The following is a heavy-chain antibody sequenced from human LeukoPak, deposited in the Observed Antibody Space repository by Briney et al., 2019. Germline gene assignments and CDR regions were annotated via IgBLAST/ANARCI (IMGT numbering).Heavy chain of an antibody. J-gene: IGHJ3*01. CDR2: IYYSGST. V-gene: IGHV4-39*01. Sequence: PSETLSLTCTVSGGSISSSSYCWGWIRQPPGKGLEWIGSIYYSGSTYYNPSLKSRVTISVDSSKNQFSLKLNSVTAADTALYYCTTSQNILTAFDVWGQGTVVTVSS. CDR3: TTSQNILTAFDV. CDR1: GGSISSSSYC. D-gene: IGHD1-1*01.